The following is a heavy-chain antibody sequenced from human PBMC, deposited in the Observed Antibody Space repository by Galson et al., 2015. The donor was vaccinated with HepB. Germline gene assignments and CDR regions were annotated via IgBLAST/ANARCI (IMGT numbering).Heavy chain of an antibody. J-gene: IGHJ4*02. CDR3: ARGYSGYEGRTLIDY. D-gene: IGHD5-12*01. Sequence: SLRLSCAASGFTFSSYSMNWVRQAPGKGLEWVSSISSSSSYIYYADSVKGRFTISRDNAKNSLYLQMNSLRAEDTAVYYCARGYSGYEGRTLIDYWGQGTLVTVSS. V-gene: IGHV3-21*01. CDR1: GFTFSSYS. CDR2: ISSSSSYI.